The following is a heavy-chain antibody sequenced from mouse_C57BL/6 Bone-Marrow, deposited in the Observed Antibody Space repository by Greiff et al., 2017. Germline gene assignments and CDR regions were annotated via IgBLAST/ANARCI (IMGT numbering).Heavy chain of an antibody. D-gene: IGHD4-1*01. CDR3: ARDRLTGPDY. Sequence: EVMLVESGGGLVKPGGSLKLSCAASGFTFSSYAMSWVRQTPENRLEWVATISDGGSYTYYPDNVKGRFTISRDNAKNNLYLQMSHLKSEDTAMYYCARDRLTGPDYWGQGTTLTVSS. CDR2: ISDGGSYT. V-gene: IGHV5-4*01. CDR1: GFTFSSYA. J-gene: IGHJ2*01.